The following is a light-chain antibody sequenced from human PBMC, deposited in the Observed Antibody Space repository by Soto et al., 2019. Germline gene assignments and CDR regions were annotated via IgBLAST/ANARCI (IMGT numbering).Light chain of an antibody. CDR1: QSIVYSSNNKNY. J-gene: IGKJ1*01. CDR2: WAS. Sequence: DIVMTQSPDSLAVSLGERATINCKSSQSIVYSSNNKNYLDWYPQKPGQTPKMLIYWASTRESGVPDRFRGSGTGTDFTLTISSLQAEDVAVYYCQQYYSPWTFGQGTKVEIK. CDR3: QQYYSPWT. V-gene: IGKV4-1*01.